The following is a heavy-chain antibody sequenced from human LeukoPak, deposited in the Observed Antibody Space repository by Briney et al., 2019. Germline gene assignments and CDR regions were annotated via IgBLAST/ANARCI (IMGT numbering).Heavy chain of an antibody. CDR1: GGSISSYY. CDR3: ARDPQAVAGRRSYYYYYMDV. V-gene: IGHV4-4*07. CDR2: INTSGST. J-gene: IGHJ6*03. Sequence: PSETLSLTCTVSGGSISSYYWSWIRQPAGKGLEWIGRINTSGSTNYHPSLKSRVTMSVDTSKNQFSLKLSSVTAADTAVYYCARDPQAVAGRRSYYYYYMDVWGKGTTVTVPS. D-gene: IGHD6-19*01.